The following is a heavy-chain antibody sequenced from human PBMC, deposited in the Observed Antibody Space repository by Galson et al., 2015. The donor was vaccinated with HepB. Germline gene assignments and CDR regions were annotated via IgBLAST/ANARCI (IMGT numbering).Heavy chain of an antibody. CDR3: ASSSSWYGKFDY. J-gene: IGHJ4*02. V-gene: IGHV1-2*02. Sequence: QSGAEVKKPGESLRISCKASGYTFTGYYMHWVRQAPGQGLEWMGWINPNSGGTNYAQKFQGRVTMTRDTSISTAYMELSRLRSDDTAVYYCASSSSWYGKFDYWGQGTLVTVSS. CDR2: INPNSGGT. CDR1: GYTFTGYY. D-gene: IGHD6-13*01.